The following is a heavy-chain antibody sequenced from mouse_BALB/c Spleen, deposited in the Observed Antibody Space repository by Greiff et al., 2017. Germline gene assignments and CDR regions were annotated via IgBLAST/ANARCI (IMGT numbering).Heavy chain of an antibody. CDR1: GFTFNTYA. CDR2: IRSKSNNYAT. CDR3: VRQGLRRGNFYAMDY. J-gene: IGHJ4*01. Sequence: EVQRVESGGGLVQPKGSLKLSCAASGFTFNTYAMNWVRQAPGKGLEWVARIRSKSNNYATYYADSVKDRFTISRDDSQSMLYLQMNNLKTEDTAMYYCVRQGLRRGNFYAMDYWGQGTSVTVSS. V-gene: IGHV10-1*02. D-gene: IGHD2-4*01.